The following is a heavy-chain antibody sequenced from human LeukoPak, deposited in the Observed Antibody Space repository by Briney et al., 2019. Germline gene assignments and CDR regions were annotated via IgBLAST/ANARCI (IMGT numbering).Heavy chain of an antibody. J-gene: IGHJ2*01. D-gene: IGHD1-14*01. Sequence: GGSLRLSCAASGFTFSDYYMSWIRQAPGKGLEWVSYISSSSSTIYYADSVKGRFTISRDNAKNSLYLQMNSLRAEDTAVYYCARDPAPNPLLYWYFDLWGRGTLVTVSS. CDR3: ARDPAPNPLLYWYFDL. CDR1: GFTFSDYY. CDR2: ISSSSSTI. V-gene: IGHV3-11*04.